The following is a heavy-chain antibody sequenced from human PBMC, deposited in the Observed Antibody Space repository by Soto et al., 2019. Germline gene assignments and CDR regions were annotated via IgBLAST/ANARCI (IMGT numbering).Heavy chain of an antibody. CDR3: ARSFLVVPAAINGVGAFDI. Sequence: PSETLSLTCTVSGGYTSSGGYSWIWIRHHPGKGLEWIGYSYYSGSTYYTPSLTSRVTISVDTSKNEFSLKLRSVPASDTALYYCARSFLVVPAAINGVGAFDIWGQGTMVTV. J-gene: IGHJ3*02. V-gene: IGHV4-31*03. CDR1: GGYTSSGGYS. CDR2: SYYSGST. D-gene: IGHD2-2*02.